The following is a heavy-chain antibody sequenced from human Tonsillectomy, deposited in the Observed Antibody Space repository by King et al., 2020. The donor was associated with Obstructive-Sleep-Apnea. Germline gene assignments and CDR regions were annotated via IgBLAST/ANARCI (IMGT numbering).Heavy chain of an antibody. CDR2: ISSGSSYI. CDR1: GFTFSSYS. Sequence: VQLVESGGGLVKPGGSLRLSCAASGFTFSSYSMNWVRQAPGKGLEWVSSISSGSSYIYYADSVKGRFTISRDNAKNSLYLQMNSLRAEDTAVYYCARPAAYYYDSSGYGYYGMDGWGQGTTVTVSS. D-gene: IGHD3-22*01. V-gene: IGHV3-21*01. J-gene: IGHJ6*02. CDR3: ARPAAYYYDSSGYGYYGMDG.